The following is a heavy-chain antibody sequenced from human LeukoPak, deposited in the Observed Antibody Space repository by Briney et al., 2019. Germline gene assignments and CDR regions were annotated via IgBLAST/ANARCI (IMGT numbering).Heavy chain of an antibody. CDR1: GFTFSSYA. J-gene: IGHJ6*02. CDR3: GKRELWHGSGEDA. CDR2: ISGSSTNT. D-gene: IGHD3-10*01. Sequence: GGSMRLSCAASGFTFSSYAMSWVRQAPGKGLEWVSTISGSSTNTYYAESVKGRFSISRDNSKNTLYLQMHSLSAEDTAVYYCGKRELWHGSGEDAWGQGTTVTVSS. V-gene: IGHV3-23*01.